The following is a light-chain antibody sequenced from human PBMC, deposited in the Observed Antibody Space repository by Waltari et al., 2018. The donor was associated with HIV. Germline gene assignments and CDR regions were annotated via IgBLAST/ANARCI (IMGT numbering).Light chain of an antibody. J-gene: IGKJ4*01. CDR3: QQYYSYPLT. CDR1: QGISSY. V-gene: IGKV1-8*01. CDR2: AAS. Sequence: STGDRVTITCRASQGISSYLAWYQQKPGKAPNLLIYAASTLQSGVPSRFSGSGSGTDFTLTISCLQSEDFASYYCQQYYSYPLTFGGGTKVEIK.